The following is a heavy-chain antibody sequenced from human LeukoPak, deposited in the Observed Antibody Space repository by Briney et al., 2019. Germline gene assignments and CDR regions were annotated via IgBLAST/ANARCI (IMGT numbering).Heavy chain of an antibody. Sequence: ASVKVSCKASGYTFTSYGISWVRQAPGQGLEWMGWISAYNGNTNYAQKLQGRVTMTTDTSTSTAYMELRSLRSADTAVYYCARRDCDCRAPPLYCCGQGSLVSVCS. J-gene: IGHJ4*02. D-gene: IGHD2-15*01. CDR1: GYTFTSYG. V-gene: IGHV1-18*01. CDR3: ARRDCDCRAPPLYC. CDR2: ISAYNGNT.